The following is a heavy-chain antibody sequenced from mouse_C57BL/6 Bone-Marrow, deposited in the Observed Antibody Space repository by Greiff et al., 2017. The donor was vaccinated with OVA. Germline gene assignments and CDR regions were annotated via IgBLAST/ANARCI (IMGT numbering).Heavy chain of an antibody. D-gene: IGHD3-2*02. Sequence: EVKLVESEGGLVHPGSSMKLSCTASGFTFSDYYMAWVRQVPEKGLEWVANINYDGSSTYYLASLKSRFIISRDNAKNILYLQMSSLKSEDTATYYCARNSSGYNYFDYWGQGTTLTVSS. CDR3: ARNSSGYNYFDY. J-gene: IGHJ2*01. CDR1: GFTFSDYY. CDR2: INYDGSST. V-gene: IGHV5-16*01.